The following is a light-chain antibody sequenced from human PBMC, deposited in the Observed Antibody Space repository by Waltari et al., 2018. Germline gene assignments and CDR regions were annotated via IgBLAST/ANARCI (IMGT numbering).Light chain of an antibody. Sequence: DIQMTQSPSSLSASVGDRVTITCRARQGISNYLAWYQQKPGKVPKLLIYAASTLQSVVPARFSGSGSGTDFTLTISSLQPEDVATYDCQKYNSAPWTFGQGTNVEIK. CDR2: AAS. J-gene: IGKJ1*01. CDR1: QGISNY. V-gene: IGKV1-27*01. CDR3: QKYNSAPWT.